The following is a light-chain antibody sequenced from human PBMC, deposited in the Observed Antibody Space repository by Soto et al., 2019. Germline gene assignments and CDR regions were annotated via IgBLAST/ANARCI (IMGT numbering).Light chain of an antibody. CDR1: TSDVGASTY. J-gene: IGLJ6*01. V-gene: IGLV2-14*03. CDR3: SSFPTTSPVA. Sequence: QSALTQPASVSGSPGQSITISCTGTTSDVGASTYVCWYQQHPGQAPKLIIYDVTKRPSGASARFSGSKSGNTASLTISGPQAEAGADYFCSSFPTTSPVAFGGGTKVPVL. CDR2: DVT.